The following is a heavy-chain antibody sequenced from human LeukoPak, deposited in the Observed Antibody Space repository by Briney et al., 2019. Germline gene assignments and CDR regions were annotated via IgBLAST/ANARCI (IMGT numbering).Heavy chain of an antibody. V-gene: IGHV3-49*04. D-gene: IGHD2-2*01. J-gene: IGHJ1*01. CDR1: GFTFGDYA. CDR3: TRGYCSSTSCIREEYFLH. Sequence: GGSLRLSCTASGFTFGDYAMSWVRQAPGKGLEWVGFIRSKAYGGTTEYAASVKGRFTISRDDSKSIAYLQMNSLKTEDTAVYYCTRGYCSSTSCIREEYFLHWGQGTLVTVSS. CDR2: IRSKAYGGTT.